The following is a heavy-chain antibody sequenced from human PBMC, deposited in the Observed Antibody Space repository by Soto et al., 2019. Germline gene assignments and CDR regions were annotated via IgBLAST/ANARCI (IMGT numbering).Heavy chain of an antibody. Sequence: GGSLRLSCAASGFTFSSYGMHWVRQAPGKGLEWVAVIWYDGSNKYYADSVKGRFTISRDNSKNTLYLQMNSLRAEDTAVYYCAREGRIQLSVAYWGQGTLVLVSS. J-gene: IGHJ4*02. CDR1: GFTFSSYG. CDR3: AREGRIQLSVAY. CDR2: IWYDGSNK. V-gene: IGHV3-33*01. D-gene: IGHD5-18*01.